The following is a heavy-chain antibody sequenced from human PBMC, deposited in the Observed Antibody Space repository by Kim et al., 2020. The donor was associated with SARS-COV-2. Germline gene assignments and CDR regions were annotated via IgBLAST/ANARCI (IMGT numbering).Heavy chain of an antibody. D-gene: IGHD6-13*01. Sequence: SETLSLTCAVSDGSISSSNWWSWVRQPPGKGLEWIGEIYHSGSTNYNPSLKSRVTISVDKSKNQFSLKLTSVTAADTAVYYCARIPCNGYSSSWCYFDYWGQGTLVTVSS. J-gene: IGHJ4*02. CDR1: DGSISSSNW. V-gene: IGHV4-4*02. CDR3: ARIPCNGYSSSWCYFDY. CDR2: IYHSGST.